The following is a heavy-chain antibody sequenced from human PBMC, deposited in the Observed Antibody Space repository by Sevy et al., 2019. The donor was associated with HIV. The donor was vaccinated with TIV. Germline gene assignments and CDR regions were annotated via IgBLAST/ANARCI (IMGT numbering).Heavy chain of an antibody. V-gene: IGHV3-30*18. Sequence: GGSLRLSCAASGFTFSNYAMNWVRQAPGKGLEWVSFISYDGSDKRYVDSVKGRFTISRDSSKNTLYLQTNSLRGGDTAVYYCAKDGPPYYTSGSYMYYFDYWGQGALVTVSS. CDR3: AKDGPPYYTSGSYMYYFDY. CDR2: ISYDGSDK. J-gene: IGHJ4*02. CDR1: GFTFSNYA. D-gene: IGHD3-10*01.